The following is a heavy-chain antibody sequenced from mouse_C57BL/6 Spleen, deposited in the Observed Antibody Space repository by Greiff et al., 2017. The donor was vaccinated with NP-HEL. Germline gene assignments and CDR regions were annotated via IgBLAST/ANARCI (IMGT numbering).Heavy chain of an antibody. CDR2: INPNNGGT. CDR3: ARGSSGYRKDY. D-gene: IGHD3-2*02. Sequence: EVQLQQSGPELVKPGASVKISCKASGYTFTDYYMNWVKQSHGKSLEWIGDINPNNGGTSYNQKFKGKATLTGDKSSSTAYMELRSLTSEDSAVYYCARGSSGYRKDYWGQGTTLTVSS. V-gene: IGHV1-26*01. J-gene: IGHJ2*01. CDR1: GYTFTDYY.